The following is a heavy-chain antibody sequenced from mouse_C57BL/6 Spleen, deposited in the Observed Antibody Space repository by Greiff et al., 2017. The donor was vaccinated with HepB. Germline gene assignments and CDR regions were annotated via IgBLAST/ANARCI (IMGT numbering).Heavy chain of an antibody. V-gene: IGHV5-4*01. D-gene: IGHD1-1*01. J-gene: IGHJ2*01. Sequence: EVHLVESGGGLVKPGGSLKLSCAASGFTFSSYAMSWVRQTPEKRLEWVATISDGGSYTYYPDNVKGRFTISRDNAKNNLYLQMSHLKSEDTAMYYCARGIYYGSPLDYWGQGTTLTVSS. CDR1: GFTFSSYA. CDR3: ARGIYYGSPLDY. CDR2: ISDGGSYT.